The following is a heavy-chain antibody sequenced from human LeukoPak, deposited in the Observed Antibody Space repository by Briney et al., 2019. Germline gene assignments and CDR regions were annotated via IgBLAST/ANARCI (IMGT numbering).Heavy chain of an antibody. Sequence: GESLQISCQGSGYSFTSYWIGWVRQMPGKGLEWMGIIYPGDSDTRYSPSFQGQVTISADKSISTAYLQWSSLKASDTAMYYCAKTYYYDSSGYYQGPFDYWGQGTLVTVSS. CDR2: IYPGDSDT. CDR1: GYSFTSYW. D-gene: IGHD3-22*01. J-gene: IGHJ4*02. V-gene: IGHV5-51*01. CDR3: AKTYYYDSSGYYQGPFDY.